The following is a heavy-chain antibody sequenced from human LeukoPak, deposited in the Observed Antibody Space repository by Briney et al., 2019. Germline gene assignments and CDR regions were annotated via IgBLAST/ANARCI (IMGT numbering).Heavy chain of an antibody. V-gene: IGHV3-11*01. CDR1: GFTFSDYY. Sequence: PGGSLRLSCAASGFTFSDYYMSWIRQAPGKGLEWVSYISSSGSTIYYADSVKGRFTISRDNAKNSLYLQMNSLRAEDTAVYYCAREGATTIVVSTPYYYYGMDVWGQGTTVTVSS. J-gene: IGHJ6*02. CDR3: AREGATTIVVSTPYYYYGMDV. D-gene: IGHD3-22*01. CDR2: ISSSGSTI.